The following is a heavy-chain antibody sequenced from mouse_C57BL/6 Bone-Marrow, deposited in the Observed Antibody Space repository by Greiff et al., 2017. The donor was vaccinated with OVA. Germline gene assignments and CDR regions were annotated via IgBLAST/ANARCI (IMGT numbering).Heavy chain of an antibody. CDR1: GFSFTSYG. V-gene: IGHV2-2*01. J-gene: IGHJ2*01. CDR2: IWSGGST. CDR3: ARKRADYDLFDY. D-gene: IGHD2-4*01. Sequence: VKLMESGPGLVQPSQCLSITCTVSGFSFTSYGVHWVRQSPGKGLEWLGVIWSGGSTDYNAAFISILSISKDNSKSQVFFKMNSLQADDTAIYCCARKRADYDLFDYWGQGTTLTVSS.